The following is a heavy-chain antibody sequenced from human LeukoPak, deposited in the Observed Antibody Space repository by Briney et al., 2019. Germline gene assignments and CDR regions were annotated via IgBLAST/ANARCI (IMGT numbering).Heavy chain of an antibody. CDR1: GFTFSSYS. Sequence: GVLRLSCAASGFTFSSYSMNWVRQAPGKGLEWVSSISSSSSYIYYADSVKGRFTISRDNAKNSLYLQMNSLRAEDTAVYYCASVSVEWFRDYYYGMDVWGQGTTVTVSS. V-gene: IGHV3-21*01. J-gene: IGHJ6*02. CDR3: ASVSVEWFRDYYYGMDV. D-gene: IGHD3-3*01. CDR2: ISSSSSYI.